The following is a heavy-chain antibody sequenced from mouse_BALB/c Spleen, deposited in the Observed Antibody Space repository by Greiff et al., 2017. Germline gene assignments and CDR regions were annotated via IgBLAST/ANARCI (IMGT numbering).Heavy chain of an antibody. J-gene: IGHJ4*01. CDR1: GFTFSSYA. CDR3: ARKDYRNAMDY. D-gene: IGHD2-14*01. V-gene: IGHV5-9-3*01. Sequence: EVKLVESGGGLVKPGGSLKLSCAASGFTFSSYAMSWVRQTPEKRLEWVATISSGGSYTYYPDSVKGRFTISRDNAKNTLYLQMSSLRSEDTAMYYCARKDYRNAMDYWGQGTSVTVSS. CDR2: ISSGGSYT.